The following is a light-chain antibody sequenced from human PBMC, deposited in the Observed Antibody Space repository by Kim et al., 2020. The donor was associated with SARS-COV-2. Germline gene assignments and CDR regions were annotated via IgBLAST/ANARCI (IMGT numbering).Light chain of an antibody. CDR1: QTIDRD. Sequence: PGDGATLSCRSSQTIDRDLAWYQQKPGQPPRLLNYDSSTRAPGVPARFHGNWSGTDFTLTINSLQSEDLSVYYCQHYNEWPPWTFGRGTKL. CDR2: DSS. CDR3: QHYNEWPPWT. J-gene: IGKJ1*01. V-gene: IGKV3-15*01.